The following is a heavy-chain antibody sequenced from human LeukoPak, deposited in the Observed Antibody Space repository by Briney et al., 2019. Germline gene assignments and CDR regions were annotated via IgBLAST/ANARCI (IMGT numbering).Heavy chain of an antibody. J-gene: IGHJ6*03. D-gene: IGHD2-15*01. V-gene: IGHV4-39*01. CDR3: ARLAAATPGYYYYYMDV. CDR1: GGSISSSSYY. Sequence: PSETLSLTCTVSGGSISSSSYYWGWIRQPPGKGLEWIGSIYYSGSTYYNPSLKSRVTISVDTSKNQFSLKLSSVIAADTAVYYCARLAAATPGYYYYYMDVWGKGTTVTVSS. CDR2: IYYSGST.